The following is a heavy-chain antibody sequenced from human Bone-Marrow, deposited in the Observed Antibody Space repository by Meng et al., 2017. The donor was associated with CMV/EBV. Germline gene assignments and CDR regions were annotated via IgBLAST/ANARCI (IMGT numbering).Heavy chain of an antibody. CDR1: GGSISSYY. J-gene: IGHJ6*04. D-gene: IGHD3-10*01. CDR2: IYYSGST. CDR3: ARAGSAMVRGGKGAIFYYYGMDV. Sequence: GSLRLSCTVSGGSISSYYWSWIRQPPGKGLEWIGYIYYSGSTNYNPSLKSRVTISVDTSKNQFSLKLSSVTAADTAVYYCARAGSAMVRGGKGAIFYYYGMDVWGEATTATSSS. V-gene: IGHV4-59*01.